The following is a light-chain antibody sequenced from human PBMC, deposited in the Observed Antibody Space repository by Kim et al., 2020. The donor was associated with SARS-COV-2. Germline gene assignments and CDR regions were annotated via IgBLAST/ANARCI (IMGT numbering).Light chain of an antibody. Sequence: GQRVTISCTGSSSNIGSNTVNWYQQLPGTAPKHLNYSNNQRPSGVPDRFSGSKSGTSAYLAISGLQSEDEADYYCAAWDDSLNAWVFGGGTQLTVL. J-gene: IGLJ3*02. CDR1: SSNIGSNT. V-gene: IGLV1-44*01. CDR2: SNN. CDR3: AAWDDSLNAWV.